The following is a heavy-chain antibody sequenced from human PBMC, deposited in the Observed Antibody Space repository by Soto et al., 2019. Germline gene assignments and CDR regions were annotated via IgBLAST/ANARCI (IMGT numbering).Heavy chain of an antibody. CDR3: AREGIYDSSGSGPWGWFDP. CDR2: IYYSGST. V-gene: IGHV4-61*01. D-gene: IGHD3-22*01. J-gene: IGHJ5*02. Sequence: PSETLSLTCTVSGGSVSSGSYYWSWIRQPPGKGLEWTGYIYYSGSTYYNPSLKSRVTISVDTSKNQFSLKLSSVTAADTAVYYCAREGIYDSSGSGPWGWFDPWGQGTLVTVSS. CDR1: GGSVSSGSYY.